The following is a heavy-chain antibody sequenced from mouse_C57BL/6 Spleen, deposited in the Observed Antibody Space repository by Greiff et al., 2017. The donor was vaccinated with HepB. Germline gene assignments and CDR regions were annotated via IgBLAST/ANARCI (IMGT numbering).Heavy chain of an antibody. Sequence: VQLQQSGAELARPGASVKLSCKASGYTFTSYGISWVKQRTGQGLEWIGEIYPRSGNTYYNEKFKGKAELTADKSSSTAYMELRSLTSEDSAVYFCGSDTTGARYYAMDYWGQGTSVTVSS. CDR3: GSDTTGARYYAMDY. CDR2: IYPRSGNT. J-gene: IGHJ4*01. CDR1: GYTFTSYG. V-gene: IGHV1-81*01.